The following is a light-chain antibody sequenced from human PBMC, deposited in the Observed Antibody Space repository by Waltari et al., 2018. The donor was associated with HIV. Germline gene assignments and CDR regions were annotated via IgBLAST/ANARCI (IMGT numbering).Light chain of an antibody. CDR3: QQYGNSPFT. V-gene: IGKV3-20*01. CDR1: QSVTNSL. CDR2: GAA. J-gene: IGKJ3*01. Sequence: EIVLTQSPGTLSLSPGERATLSCRAIQSVTNSLLAWYQQKPGLAPRLLIYGAASSATGIPDRVSGSGSGTDFTLTISRLEPEDFALYYCQQYGNSPFTFGPGTKVEMK.